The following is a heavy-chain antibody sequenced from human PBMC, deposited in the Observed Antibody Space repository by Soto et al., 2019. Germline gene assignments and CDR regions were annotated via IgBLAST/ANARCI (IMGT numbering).Heavy chain of an antibody. J-gene: IGHJ4*02. CDR2: IYYSGST. Sequence: PSETLSLTCTVSGGSISSYYWSWIRQPPGKGLEWIGYIYYSGSTNYNPSLKSRVTISVDTSKNQFSLKLSSVTAADTAVYYCARRSSSWYPYDYWGQGTLVTVSS. V-gene: IGHV4-59*01. CDR3: ARRSSSWYPYDY. D-gene: IGHD6-13*01. CDR1: GGSISSYY.